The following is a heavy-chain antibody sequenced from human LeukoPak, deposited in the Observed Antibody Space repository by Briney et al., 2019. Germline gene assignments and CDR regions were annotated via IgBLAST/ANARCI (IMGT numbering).Heavy chain of an antibody. CDR3: ARHGFLLRYFDWLQGYFDY. CDR2: INHSGST. J-gene: IGHJ4*02. D-gene: IGHD3-9*01. V-gene: IGHV4-34*01. Sequence: SETLSLTCAVYGGSFSGYYWSRIRQPPGKGLEWIGEINHSGSTNYNPSLKSRVTISVDTSKNQFSLKLSSVTAADTAVYYCARHGFLLRYFDWLQGYFDYWGQGTLVTVSS. CDR1: GGSFSGYY.